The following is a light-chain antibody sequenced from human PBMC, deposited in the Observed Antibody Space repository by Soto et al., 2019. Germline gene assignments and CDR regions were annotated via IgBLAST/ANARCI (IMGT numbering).Light chain of an antibody. CDR2: GAS. V-gene: IGKV3-15*01. CDR3: LQDNEWRPK. J-gene: IGKJ5*01. Sequence: EIVLTQSPPTLSLSAGERALLSCWASQSVSSSYLAWYQQKPGQAPRLLIYGASTRATGVPSRFSGSGSGTEFTFTIRSLQSEDFALYYCLQDNEWRPKFGDGARLEIK. CDR1: QSVSSSY.